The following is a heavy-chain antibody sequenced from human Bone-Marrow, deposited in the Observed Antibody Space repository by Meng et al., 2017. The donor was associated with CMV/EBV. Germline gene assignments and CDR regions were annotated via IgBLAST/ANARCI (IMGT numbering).Heavy chain of an antibody. J-gene: IGHJ4*02. CDR1: GFTFSSYS. CDR3: ARDSLIGGWGY. CDR2: ISGSGGST. Sequence: LSCVVSGFTFSSYSLTWVRQAPGKGLEWVSIISGSGGSTAYADSVKGRFTISRDNSNNTLYLQMNSLTVEDTAVYYCARDSLIGGWGYWGQGTLVTVSS. D-gene: IGHD3-10*01. V-gene: IGHV3-23*01.